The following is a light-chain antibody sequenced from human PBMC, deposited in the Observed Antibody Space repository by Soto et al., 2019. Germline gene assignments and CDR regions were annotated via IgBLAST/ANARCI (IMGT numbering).Light chain of an antibody. CDR1: QNIRTW. J-gene: IGKJ1*01. Sequence: DIQMTQSPSTLSASVGDRVTITCRASQNIRTWLAWYQQKPGKAPKLLIYDASSLKSGVPSRFSGGGSGPEFTLTISSLQPDDFTTYYCQQYNTNPWTFGQGTKVDIK. CDR2: DAS. CDR3: QQYNTNPWT. V-gene: IGKV1-5*01.